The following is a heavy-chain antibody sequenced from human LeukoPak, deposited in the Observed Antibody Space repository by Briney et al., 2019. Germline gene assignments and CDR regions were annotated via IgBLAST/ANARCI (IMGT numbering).Heavy chain of an antibody. D-gene: IGHD1-1*01. CDR2: INPNSGGT. CDR1: GYTLTDYY. CDR3: ARGERTHPNY. Sequence: ASVKVSCKASGYTLTDYYMHWVRQAPGQGLEWMGWINPNSGGTNYAQKFQGRVTMTRDTSISTAYMELSRLGSEDTAVYYCARGERTHPNYWGQGTLVTVSS. J-gene: IGHJ4*02. V-gene: IGHV1-2*02.